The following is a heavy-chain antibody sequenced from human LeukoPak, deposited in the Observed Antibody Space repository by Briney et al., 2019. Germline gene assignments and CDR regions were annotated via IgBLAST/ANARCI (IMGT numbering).Heavy chain of an antibody. J-gene: IGHJ5*02. V-gene: IGHV1-18*01. CDR2: ISAYNGNT. Sequence: ASVTVSCKASGYTFTSYGISWVRQAPGQGLEWMGWISAYNGNTNYAQKLQGRVTMTTDTSTSTAYMELSSLRSEDTAVYYCARGRITIFGVTFDPWGQGTLVTVSS. D-gene: IGHD3-3*01. CDR1: GYTFTSYG. CDR3: ARGRITIFGVTFDP.